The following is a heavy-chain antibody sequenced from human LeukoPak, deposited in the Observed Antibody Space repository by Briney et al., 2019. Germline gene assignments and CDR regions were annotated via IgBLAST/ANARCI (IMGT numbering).Heavy chain of an antibody. CDR2: IKQDGSEK. CDR3: ARENGRGVISPYYDL. CDR1: GFTFSSRDW. J-gene: IGHJ4*02. D-gene: IGHD3-10*01. V-gene: IGHV3-7*01. Sequence: PGGSLRLSCVASGFTFSSRDWMTWVRQAPGKGLEWVANIKQDGSEKNYVDSVKGRFTISRDNAKNSVDLQMDSLRAEDTAVYYCARENGRGVISPYYDLWGQGTLVTVTS.